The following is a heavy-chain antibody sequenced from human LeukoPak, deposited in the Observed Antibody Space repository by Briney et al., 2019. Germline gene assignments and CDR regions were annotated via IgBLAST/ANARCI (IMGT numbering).Heavy chain of an antibody. V-gene: IGHV1-69*05. CDR3: AVGYYDSSGYRPIDY. CDR1: GGTFSSYA. D-gene: IGHD3-22*01. CDR2: IIPIFGTA. J-gene: IGHJ4*02. Sequence: ASVKVSXKASGGTFSSYAISWVRQAPGQGLEWMGGIIPIFGTANYAQKFQGRVTITTDESTSTAYMELSSLRSEDTAVYYCAVGYYDSSGYRPIDYWGQGTLVTVSS.